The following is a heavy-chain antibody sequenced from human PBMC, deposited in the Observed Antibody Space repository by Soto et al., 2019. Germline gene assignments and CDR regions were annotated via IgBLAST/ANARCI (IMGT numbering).Heavy chain of an antibody. D-gene: IGHD2-15*01. CDR3: PRDDVLCSGGSCFGVHMDI. Sequence: SGGSLRLSCAASGFTFSTYAMNWVRQAPGKGLEWVSVMVGDGSSSDYADSVRGRFTISRDNSKNTLHLQMDSLRAEDTAVYYCPRDDVLCSGGSCFGVHMDIWRKGTTVNVSS. CDR1: GFTFSTYA. CDR2: MVGDGSSS. V-gene: IGHV3-23*01. J-gene: IGHJ6*03.